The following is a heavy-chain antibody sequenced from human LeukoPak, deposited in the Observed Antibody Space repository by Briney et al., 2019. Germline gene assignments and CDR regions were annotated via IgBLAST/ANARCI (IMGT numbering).Heavy chain of an antibody. CDR1: GFTFSSYW. D-gene: IGHD6-13*01. Sequence: GGSLRLSCAASGFTFSSYWMSWVRQAPGKGLERVANIKKDGSEKYYVDSVKGRFTISRDNAKNSQYLQMNSLRAEDTAVYYCARDSSSWRPLDYWGQGTLVTVSS. CDR2: IKKDGSEK. CDR3: ARDSSSWRPLDY. J-gene: IGHJ4*02. V-gene: IGHV3-7*01.